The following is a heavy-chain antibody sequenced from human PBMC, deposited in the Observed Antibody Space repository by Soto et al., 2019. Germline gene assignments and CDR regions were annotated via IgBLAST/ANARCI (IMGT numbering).Heavy chain of an antibody. CDR2: ISYDGSNE. J-gene: IGHJ4*02. D-gene: IGHD3-9*01. V-gene: IGHV3-30*18. CDR3: ANMDYDILTTYYSDF. Sequence: SWGSLRLSCSASGFTFRSYGMHWCRQAPGKGLEWVAFISYDGSNEYYADSVKGRYTVSRDNSKNTLYLQLNSLRAEDTAVYYCANMDYDILTTYYSDFWGQGTLVTVSS. CDR1: GFTFRSYG.